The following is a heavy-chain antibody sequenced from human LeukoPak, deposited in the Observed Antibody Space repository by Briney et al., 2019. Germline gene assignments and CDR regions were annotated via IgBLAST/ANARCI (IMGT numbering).Heavy chain of an antibody. D-gene: IGHD6-19*01. Sequence: GASVKVSCKTSGYTSTSSGITWVRQAPGQGLEWMGWISTYNGYSKYAQNPQGRVTMTADTSTSTAYMELSSLRSDDTAVYYCAKNSSGGYSDYWGQGTLVTVSS. V-gene: IGHV1-18*01. CDR1: GYTSTSSG. CDR3: AKNSSGGYSDY. J-gene: IGHJ4*02. CDR2: ISTYNGYS.